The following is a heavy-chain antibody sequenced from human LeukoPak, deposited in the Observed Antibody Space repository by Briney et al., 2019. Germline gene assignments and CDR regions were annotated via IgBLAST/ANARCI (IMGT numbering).Heavy chain of an antibody. CDR2: IYTSGST. J-gene: IGHJ4*02. V-gene: IGHV4-4*07. CDR3: ARNVVRGYYFDY. CDR1: GGSISSYY. D-gene: IGHD2-15*01. Sequence: SSETLSLTCTVSGGSISSYYWSWIRQPAGKGLGWIGRIYTSGSTNYNPSLKSRVTMSVDTSKNQFSLKLSSVTAADTAVYYCARNVVRGYYFDYWGQGTLVTVSS.